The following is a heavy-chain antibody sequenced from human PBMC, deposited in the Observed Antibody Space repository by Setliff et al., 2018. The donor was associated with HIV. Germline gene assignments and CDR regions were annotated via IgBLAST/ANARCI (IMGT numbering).Heavy chain of an antibody. CDR3: ARNEGGDVPTRFRPRYYMDV. J-gene: IGHJ6*03. Sequence: GESLKISCKGSGYSFTSFWIGWVRQMPGKGLEWMGIIYPGGSETRYSPSFQGLVTISADKSISTAYLQWSSLKASDTAMYYCARNEGGDVPTRFRPRYYMDVWGKGTTVTVSS. CDR1: GYSFTSFW. V-gene: IGHV5-51*01. CDR2: IYPGGSET. D-gene: IGHD2-2*01.